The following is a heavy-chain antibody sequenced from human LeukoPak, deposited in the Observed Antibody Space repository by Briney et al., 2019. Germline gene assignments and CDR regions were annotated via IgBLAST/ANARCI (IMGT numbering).Heavy chain of an antibody. CDR1: GFTFSSYA. D-gene: IGHD2-15*01. Sequence: GGSLRLSCAASGFTFSSYAMHWVRLAPGKGLEWVAVISSDGSNKYYADSVKGRFTISRDNAKNTLYLQMNSLRAEYTAVYHCARAFCSGATCYSMDYWGQGTLVTVSS. V-gene: IGHV3-30*04. CDR3: ARAFCSGATCYSMDY. J-gene: IGHJ4*02. CDR2: ISSDGSNK.